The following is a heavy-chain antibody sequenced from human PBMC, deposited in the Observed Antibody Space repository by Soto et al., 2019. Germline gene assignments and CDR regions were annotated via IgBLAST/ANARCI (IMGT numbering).Heavy chain of an antibody. Sequence: QVQLVQSGAEVKKPGSSVKVSCKASGGTFSSYAISWVRQAPGQGLEWMGGIIPIFGTANYAQKFQGRVTITADESTSTAYMELSSLRSEDTAVYYCARDDVDTDMVSHLGTDYYGMDVWGQGTTVNVSS. J-gene: IGHJ6*01. CDR3: ARDDVDTDMVSHLGTDYYGMDV. D-gene: IGHD5-18*01. V-gene: IGHV1-69*01. CDR1: GGTFSSYA. CDR2: IIPIFGTA.